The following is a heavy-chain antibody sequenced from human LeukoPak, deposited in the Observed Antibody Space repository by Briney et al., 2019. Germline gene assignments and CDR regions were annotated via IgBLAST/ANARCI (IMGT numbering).Heavy chain of an antibody. Sequence: PSETLSLTCTVSGGSISGSSYYWGWIRQPPGKGLEWIGSIYYSGSTYYNPSLKSRATISVDTSKNQFSLKLSSVTAADTAVYYCASDSSGYDNWFDPWGQGTLVTVSS. CDR1: GGSISGSSYY. CDR3: ASDSSGYDNWFDP. D-gene: IGHD3-22*01. CDR2: IYYSGST. J-gene: IGHJ5*02. V-gene: IGHV4-39*07.